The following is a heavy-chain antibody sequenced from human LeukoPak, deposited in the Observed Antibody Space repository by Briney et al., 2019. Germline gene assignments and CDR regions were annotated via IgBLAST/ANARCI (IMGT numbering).Heavy chain of an antibody. CDR2: INPNSGDT. CDR1: GYTFSGYY. D-gene: IGHD3-10*01. J-gene: IGHJ6*03. Sequence: ASAKVSCKASGYTFSGYYMHWVRQAPGQGLEWMGWINPNSGDTNYAQKFQGRVTMTRDTSISTAYMELSRLRSDDTAVYYCARSSMVRETKIYYYYYMDVWGEGTTVTISS. V-gene: IGHV1-2*02. CDR3: ARSSMVRETKIYYYYYMDV.